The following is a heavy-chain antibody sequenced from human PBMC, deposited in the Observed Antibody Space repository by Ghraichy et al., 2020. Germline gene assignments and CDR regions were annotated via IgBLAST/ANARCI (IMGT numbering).Heavy chain of an antibody. J-gene: IGHJ5*02. CDR1: GFSLSTSGVG. CDR2: IYWNDDK. Sequence: SGPTLVKPTQTLTLTCTFSGFSLSTSGVGVGWIRQPPGKALEWLALIYWNDDKRYSPSLKSRLTITKDTSKNQVVLTMTNMDPVDTATYYCAQVVVAARGNWFDPWGLGTLVTVSS. CDR3: AQVVVAARGNWFDP. D-gene: IGHD2-15*01. V-gene: IGHV2-5*01.